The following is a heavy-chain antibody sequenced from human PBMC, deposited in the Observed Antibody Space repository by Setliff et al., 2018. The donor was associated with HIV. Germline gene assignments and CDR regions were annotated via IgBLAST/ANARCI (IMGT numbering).Heavy chain of an antibody. J-gene: IGHJ4*02. CDR3: VLRVFGPIEY. Sequence: SETLSLTCAVYNASFSDYYRGWIRQAPGRGLEWIGEVNHSGSTNYISSLKNRVSMSINLSKNQFSLKLTSVTAADTAVYYCVLRVFGPIEYWGQGNQVTVS. CDR2: VNHSGST. V-gene: IGHV4-34*01. D-gene: IGHD5-12*01. CDR1: NASFSDYY.